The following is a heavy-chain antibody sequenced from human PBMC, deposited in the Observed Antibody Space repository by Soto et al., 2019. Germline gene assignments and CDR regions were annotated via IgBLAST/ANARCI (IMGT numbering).Heavy chain of an antibody. J-gene: IGHJ6*03. V-gene: IGHV4-34*01. CDR2: INDSGNI. CDR1: GGSFSGYQ. CDR3: ARGLLLWFGELSRRGGYYYYMDV. Sequence: QVQLQQWGAGLLKPSETLSLTCAVYGGSFSGYQWSWIRQTPGKGLEWIGEINDSGNINYNPSLKSRVTILVETAKKQISLKLSSVTAADTALYYCARGLLLWFGELSRRGGYYYYMDVWGKGTTVTVSS. D-gene: IGHD3-10*01.